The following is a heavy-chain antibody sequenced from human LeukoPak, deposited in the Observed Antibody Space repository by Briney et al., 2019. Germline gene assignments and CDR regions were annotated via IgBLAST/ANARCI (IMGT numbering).Heavy chain of an antibody. CDR3: AASSGWDY. J-gene: IGHJ4*02. V-gene: IGHV4-39*01. D-gene: IGHD6-19*01. CDR2: NYYSGST. Sequence: PSETLSLTCTVSGGSISSSSYYWGWIRQPPGKGLEWIGSNYYSGSTYYNPSLKSRVTISVDTSKNQFSLKLSSVTAADTAVYYCAASSGWDYWGQGTLVTISS. CDR1: GGSISSSSYY.